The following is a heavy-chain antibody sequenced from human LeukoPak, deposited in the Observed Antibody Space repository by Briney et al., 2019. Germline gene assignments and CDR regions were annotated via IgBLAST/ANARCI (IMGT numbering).Heavy chain of an antibody. V-gene: IGHV4-4*07. CDR3: ARAPILYYMDV. CDR2: IYSSGST. CDR1: GGSISSHY. D-gene: IGHD2/OR15-2a*01. J-gene: IGHJ6*03. Sequence: SETLSLTCTVSGGSISSHYWIWIRQPAGKGLEWIGRIYSSGSTNYNPSLKSRVTMSVDTSKNQFSVKLSSVTAADTAVYYCARAPILYYMDVWGKGTTVIVSS.